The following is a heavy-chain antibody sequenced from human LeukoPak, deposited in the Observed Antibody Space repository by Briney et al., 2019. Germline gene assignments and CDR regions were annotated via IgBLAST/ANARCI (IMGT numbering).Heavy chain of an antibody. CDR3: ARTPIYYFDNSGYYN. CDR1: GYSISSGYY. D-gene: IGHD3-22*01. J-gene: IGHJ4*02. Sequence: SETLSLTCTVSGYSISSGYYWDWIRQPPGKGLEWIGTLSHSGSSYYNPSLKSRVTMSVDTSKKQFSLRLSSVTAADTAVYYCARTPIYYFDNSGYYNWGQGTLVTVSS. V-gene: IGHV4-38-2*02. CDR2: LSHSGSS.